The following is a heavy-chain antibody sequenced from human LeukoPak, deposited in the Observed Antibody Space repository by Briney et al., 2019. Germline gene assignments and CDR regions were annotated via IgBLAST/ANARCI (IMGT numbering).Heavy chain of an antibody. CDR1: GYTFTSYG. CDR2: ISAYNGNT. Sequence: ASVKVSCKASGYTFTSYGISWVRQAPGQGLECMGWISAYNGNTNYAQKLQGSVTMTTDTSTSTAYMELRSLRSDVTAVYYCARDFRSYDILTGDPSELEPWGQGALVTVSS. V-gene: IGHV1-18*01. D-gene: IGHD3-9*01. CDR3: ARDFRSYDILTGDPSELEP. J-gene: IGHJ5*02.